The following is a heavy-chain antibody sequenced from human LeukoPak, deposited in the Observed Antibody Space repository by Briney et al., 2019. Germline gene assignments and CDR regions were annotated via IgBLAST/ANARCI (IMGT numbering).Heavy chain of an antibody. V-gene: IGHV3-30*18. CDR3: AKSPHYDYVWGSYRPYYFDY. Sequence: GSLRLSFAASGFTFSSYGMHWVRQAPGKGLEWVAVISYDGSNKYYADSVKGRFTISRDNSKNTLYLQMNSLRAEDTAVYYCAKSPHYDYVWGSYRPYYFDYWGQGTLVTVSS. CDR1: GFTFSSYG. CDR2: ISYDGSNK. J-gene: IGHJ4*02. D-gene: IGHD3-16*02.